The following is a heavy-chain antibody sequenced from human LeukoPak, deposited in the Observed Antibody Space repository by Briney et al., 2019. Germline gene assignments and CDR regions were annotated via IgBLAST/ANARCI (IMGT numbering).Heavy chain of an antibody. Sequence: GGSLRLSCAASGFTFSSYWMSWVRQAPGKGLEWVAVISYDGSNKYYADSVKGRFTISRDNSKNTLYLQMNSLRAEDTAVYYCARDRYYYGSGSYFDYWGQGTLVTVSS. CDR1: GFTFSSYW. V-gene: IGHV3-30*03. CDR2: ISYDGSNK. J-gene: IGHJ4*02. CDR3: ARDRYYYGSGSYFDY. D-gene: IGHD3-10*01.